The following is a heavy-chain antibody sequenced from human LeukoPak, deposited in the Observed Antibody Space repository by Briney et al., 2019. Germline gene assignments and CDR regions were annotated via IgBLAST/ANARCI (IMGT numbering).Heavy chain of an antibody. D-gene: IGHD3-10*01. J-gene: IGHJ4*02. V-gene: IGHV4-39*01. CDR3: ARQYGSGSYYGQLPFDY. Sequence: PSETLSLTCTVSGGSISSSRYYWGWIRQPPGKGLEWIGSIYYSGSTNYNPSLKSRVTISVDTSKNQFSLKLSSVTAADTAVYYCARQYGSGSYYGQLPFDYWGQGTLVTVSS. CDR2: IYYSGST. CDR1: GGSISSSRYY.